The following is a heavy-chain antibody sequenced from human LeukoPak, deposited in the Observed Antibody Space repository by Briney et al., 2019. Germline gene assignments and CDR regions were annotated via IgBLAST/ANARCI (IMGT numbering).Heavy chain of an antibody. V-gene: IGHV1-3*01. J-gene: IGHJ5*02. CDR3: ARDGDVDTAMVTNWFDP. D-gene: IGHD5-18*01. CDR2: INAGNGNT. CDR1: GYTFTSYA. Sequence: ASVKVSCKASGYTFTSYAMHWVRQDPGQMHEWMGCINAGNGNTKYSQKFQGRVTITRDTSASTAYMELSSLRSEDTAVYYCARDGDVDTAMVTNWFDPWGQGTLVTVSS.